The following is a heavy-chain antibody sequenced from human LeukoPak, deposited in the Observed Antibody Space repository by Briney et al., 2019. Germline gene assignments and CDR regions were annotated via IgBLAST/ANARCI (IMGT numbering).Heavy chain of an antibody. J-gene: IGHJ4*02. CDR1: GFTFSSYG. CDR2: IWYDGSNK. D-gene: IGHD3-10*01. V-gene: IGHV3-33*08. CDR3: AREGGPGFYFDY. Sequence: PGGSLRLSCAASGFTFSSYGMHWVRQAPGKGLEWVAVIWYDGSNKYYADSVKGRFTISRDNSKNTLYLQMNSLGAEDTAVYYCAREGGPGFYFDYWGQGTLVTVSS.